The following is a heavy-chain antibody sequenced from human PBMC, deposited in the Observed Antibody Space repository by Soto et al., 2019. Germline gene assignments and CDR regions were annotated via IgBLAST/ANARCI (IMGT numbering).Heavy chain of an antibody. CDR2: ISNDGSYK. D-gene: IGHD3-22*01. V-gene: IGHV3-30-3*01. J-gene: IGHJ4*02. CDR3: VRDDISGSID. CDR1: GFSLSNDA. Sequence: QEKLVESGGGVVQPGRSLRLSCAASGFSLSNDAMHWVRQAPGKGLEWVAVISNDGSYKYYTDPVKGRFTISRDNSKNTLFLQMNSLRGEDTAVYYCVRDDISGSIDWGQGTLVTVSS.